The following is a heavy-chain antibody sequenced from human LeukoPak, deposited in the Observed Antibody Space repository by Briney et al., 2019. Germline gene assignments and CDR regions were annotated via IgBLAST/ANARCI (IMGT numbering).Heavy chain of an antibody. Sequence: GGSLRLSCAASGFTFDTTDMTWVRQAPGKGPEWLSCISGTGDRTHYADSVRGRFTISRDNSKNMLYLQMTSLRVEDTATYYCVKNSGIWSFWGRGTLAAVSS. D-gene: IGHD1-26*01. CDR2: ISGTGDRT. J-gene: IGHJ4*02. CDR3: VKNSGIWSF. V-gene: IGHV3-23*01. CDR1: GFTFDTTD.